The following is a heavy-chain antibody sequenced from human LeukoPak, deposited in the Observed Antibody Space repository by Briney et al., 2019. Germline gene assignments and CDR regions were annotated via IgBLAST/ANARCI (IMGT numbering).Heavy chain of an antibody. CDR2: ISVSGGST. V-gene: IGHV3-64D*09. CDR3: VRGYSFGPYGMDV. Sequence: GGSLRLSCSASGFPFSSYAMHWVRQAPGKGLGYVSAISVSGGSTYYADSVKGRFTISRDNSKNTLYLQMGSLRAEDTAVYFCVRGYSFGPYGMDVWGQGTTVTVS. J-gene: IGHJ6*02. CDR1: GFPFSSYA. D-gene: IGHD2-15*01.